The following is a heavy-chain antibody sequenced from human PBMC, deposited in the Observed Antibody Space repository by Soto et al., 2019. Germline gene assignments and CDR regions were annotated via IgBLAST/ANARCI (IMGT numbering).Heavy chain of an antibody. CDR3: AGGRWFDP. J-gene: IGHJ5*02. CDR2: IYYSAST. Sequence: QVQLQESGPGLVKPSETLSLTCTVSGDSISSHYWSWIRQPPGKGLEWIGYIYYSASTNYNPSLKSIVTISVDTSKNQVSLKLSYVTAADTAVYYCAGGRWFDPWGQGTLVTVSS. V-gene: IGHV4-59*11. CDR1: GDSISSHY.